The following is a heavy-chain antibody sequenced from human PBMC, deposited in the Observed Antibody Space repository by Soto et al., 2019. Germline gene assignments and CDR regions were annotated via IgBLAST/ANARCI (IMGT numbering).Heavy chain of an antibody. V-gene: IGHV1-2*02. J-gene: IGHJ6*02. CDR1: GYTFTGYY. D-gene: IGHD5-12*01. CDR3: AREDIVAPISYYYGMDV. Sequence: ASVKVSCKASGYTFTGYYMHWVRQAPGQGLEWMGWINPNSGGTNYAQKFQGRVTMTRDTSISTAYMELSRLRSDDTAVYYCAREDIVAPISYYYGMDVWGQGTTVTVSS. CDR2: INPNSGGT.